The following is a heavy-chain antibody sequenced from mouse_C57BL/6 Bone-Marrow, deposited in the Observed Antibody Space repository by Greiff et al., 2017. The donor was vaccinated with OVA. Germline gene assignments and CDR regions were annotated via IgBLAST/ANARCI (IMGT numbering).Heavy chain of an antibody. D-gene: IGHD2-3*01. Sequence: EVKLVESGGGLVQPGESLKLSCESNEYEFPSHDMSWVRKTPEKRLELVAAINSDGGSTYYPDTMARRFIISRDNTKKTLYLQMSSLRSEDTALYYCARHGGWLFDWYFDVWGTGTTVTVSS. CDR3: ARHGGWLFDWYFDV. CDR1: EYEFPSHD. J-gene: IGHJ1*03. CDR2: INSDGGST. V-gene: IGHV5-2*01.